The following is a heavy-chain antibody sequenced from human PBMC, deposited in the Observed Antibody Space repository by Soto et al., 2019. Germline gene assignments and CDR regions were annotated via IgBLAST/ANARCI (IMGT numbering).Heavy chain of an antibody. CDR1: GFTFSSYS. CDR3: ARDRPSSPYSSLTFDY. CDR2: ISSSSSYI. V-gene: IGHV3-21*01. D-gene: IGHD6-6*01. J-gene: IGHJ4*02. Sequence: GGSLRLSCAASGFTFSSYSMNWVRQAPGKGLEWVSSISSSSSYIYYADSVKGRFTISRDNAKNSLYLQMNSLRAEDTAVYYCARDRPSSPYSSLTFDYWGQGTLVTVSS.